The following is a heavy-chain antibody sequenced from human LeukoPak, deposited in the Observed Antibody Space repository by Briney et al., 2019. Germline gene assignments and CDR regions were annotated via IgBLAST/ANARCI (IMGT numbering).Heavy chain of an antibody. CDR2: IWYDGSNK. V-gene: IGHV3-33*01. D-gene: IGHD3-10*01. CDR1: GFTFSSYG. Sequence: GGSLRLSCAASGFTFSSYGMHWVRQAPGKGLEWVAVIWYDGSNKYYADSVKGRFTISRANSKNTLYLQMNSLRAEDTAVYYCAGRSGSFDYWGQGTLVTVSS. CDR3: AGRSGSFDY. J-gene: IGHJ4*02.